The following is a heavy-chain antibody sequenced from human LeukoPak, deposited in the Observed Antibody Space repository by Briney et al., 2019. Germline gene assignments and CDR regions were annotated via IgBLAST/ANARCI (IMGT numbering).Heavy chain of an antibody. CDR1: GYTFTRYY. CDR3: ARFLYSSGWPAAGPFDY. J-gene: IGHJ4*02. Sequence: ASVKVSCKASGYTFTRYYVYWVRQAPGQGLEWMGIVSPSGGTTTYAQKFQGRVTITTDESTSTAYMELSSLRSEDTAVYYCARFLYSSGWPAAGPFDYWGQGTLVTVSS. CDR2: VSPSGGTT. D-gene: IGHD6-19*01. V-gene: IGHV1-46*01.